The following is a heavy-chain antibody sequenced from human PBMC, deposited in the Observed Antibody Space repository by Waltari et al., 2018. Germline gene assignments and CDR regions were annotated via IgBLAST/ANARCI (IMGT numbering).Heavy chain of an antibody. CDR2: ISDSGNT. CDR1: GGSINSSNYY. Sequence: QLQLQESGPGLVKPSETLSLTCTVSGGSINSSNYYWGWIRQPPGKGLEWIGSISDSGNTYYNPPLKSRVTISVDTSKNQFSLKVGSVTSADTAVYYCARRYAFWSGYCFDNWGQGTLVTVSS. D-gene: IGHD3-3*01. V-gene: IGHV4-39*01. J-gene: IGHJ4*02. CDR3: ARRYAFWSGYCFDN.